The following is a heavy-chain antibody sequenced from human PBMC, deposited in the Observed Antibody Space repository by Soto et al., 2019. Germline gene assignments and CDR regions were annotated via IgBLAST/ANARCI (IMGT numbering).Heavy chain of an antibody. Sequence: QVQLVQSGAEVKKPGASVKVSCKASGYTFTSYDINWVRQATGQGLEWMGWMNPNSGNTGYAQKFQGRVTMTXXTXIXXAYMELSSLRSEDTAVYYCARERGSGSYYTPWFDPWGQGTLVTVSS. D-gene: IGHD3-10*01. CDR3: ARERGSGSYYTPWFDP. J-gene: IGHJ5*02. CDR2: MNPNSGNT. CDR1: GYTFTSYD. V-gene: IGHV1-8*01.